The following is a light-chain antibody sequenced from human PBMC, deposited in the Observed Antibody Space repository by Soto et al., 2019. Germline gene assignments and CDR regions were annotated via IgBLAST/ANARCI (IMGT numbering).Light chain of an antibody. CDR2: KAS. CDR1: QSISRW. Sequence: IQMNQSPSTLSASVGDRVTIIYRASQSISRWLAWYQQRPGKAPNLLIYKASSLESGVPSRFSGSGSGTEFTITISSLQDDDFATYYCQQDNTYSFGGGTKVDIK. V-gene: IGKV1-5*03. CDR3: QQDNTYS. J-gene: IGKJ4*01.